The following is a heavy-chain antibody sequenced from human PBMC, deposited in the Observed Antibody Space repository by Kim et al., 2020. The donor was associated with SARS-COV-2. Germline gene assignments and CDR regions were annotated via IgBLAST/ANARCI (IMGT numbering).Heavy chain of an antibody. D-gene: IGHD4-17*01. Sequence: ASVKVSCKASGYRFTSYFMHWVRQAPGQGLEWMGIINPSGGSTTYAQKYQGRVTMTRDTSTSTVYIDLSSLRSEDTAGYYWARGLTRGATVTVLYYNYVM. CDR2: INPSGGST. J-gene: IGHJ6*01. V-gene: IGHV1-46*01. CDR1: GYRFTSYF. CDR3: ARGLTRGATVTVLYYNYVM.